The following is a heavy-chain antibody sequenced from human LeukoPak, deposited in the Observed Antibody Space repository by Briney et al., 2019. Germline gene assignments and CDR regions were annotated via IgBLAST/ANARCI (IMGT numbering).Heavy chain of an antibody. CDR1: GFLFKSNG. CDR2: IRSDGNVT. Sequence: PGGSLRLSCDASGFLFKSNGMHWVRQAPGKGLEWVAFIRSDGNVTKYLDSVKGRFTISRDNSENTLYLQVTNLRPDDTAVYFCAKDHGFWSGYLFWGQGTLVTVSS. J-gene: IGHJ4*02. V-gene: IGHV3-30*02. CDR3: AKDHGFWSGYLF. D-gene: IGHD3-3*01.